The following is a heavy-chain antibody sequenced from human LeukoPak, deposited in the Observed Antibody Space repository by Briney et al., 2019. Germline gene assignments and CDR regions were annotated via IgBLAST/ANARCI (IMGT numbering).Heavy chain of an antibody. D-gene: IGHD2-2*01. CDR2: ITSGGSA. Sequence: GGSLRLFCVASVFTFTNYAMSWVRQARGKGLEWVSGITSGGSAFYADSVKGRLTTSRDNFKNTLYLQMNSLRAEDTAIYYCATEQAAAAVTAFDIWGQGTMVTVSS. CDR1: VFTFTNYA. CDR3: ATEQAAAAVTAFDI. V-gene: IGHV3-23*01. J-gene: IGHJ3*02.